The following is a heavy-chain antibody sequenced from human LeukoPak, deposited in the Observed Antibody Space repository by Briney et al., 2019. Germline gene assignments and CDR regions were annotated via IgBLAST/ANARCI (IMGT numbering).Heavy chain of an antibody. CDR1: GYTFTSYG. CDR2: IVAYNGNT. CDR3: ARDHYYDILTGYYPPLYYGMDV. J-gene: IGHJ6*04. D-gene: IGHD3-9*01. Sequence: ASVKVSCKASGYTFTSYGISWVRQAPGQGLEWMGWIVAYNGNTNYAQKLQGRVTMTTDTSTSTAYMELRSLRSDDTAVYYCARDHYYDILTGYYPPLYYGMDVWGKGTPVTVSS. V-gene: IGHV1-18*04.